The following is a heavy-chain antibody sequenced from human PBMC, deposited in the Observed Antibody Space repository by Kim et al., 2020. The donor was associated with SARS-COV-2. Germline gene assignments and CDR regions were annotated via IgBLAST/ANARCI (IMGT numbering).Heavy chain of an antibody. V-gene: IGHV3-30*01. J-gene: IGHJ4*02. Sequence: ADSVKGRFTISRNNAQSTEYLQMNSLGAEDTAVYYCARDIAKRIVGATGYWGQGTLVTVSS. CDR3: ARDIAKRIVGATGY. D-gene: IGHD1-26*01.